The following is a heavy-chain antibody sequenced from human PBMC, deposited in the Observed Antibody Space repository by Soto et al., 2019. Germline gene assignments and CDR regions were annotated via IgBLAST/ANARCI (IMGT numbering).Heavy chain of an antibody. Sequence: ASVXVSCKASGGTFYNYAFSWVRQAPGKGLEWMGGIIPMFETVNYAQRFQGRLTIAEDESTSTDYMELTSLTSAETAIYFCARGLRTGNYGMEVWGKGTKVT. J-gene: IGHJ6*04. CDR1: GGTFYNYA. CDR3: ARGLRTGNYGMEV. CDR2: IIPMFETV. V-gene: IGHV1-69*13.